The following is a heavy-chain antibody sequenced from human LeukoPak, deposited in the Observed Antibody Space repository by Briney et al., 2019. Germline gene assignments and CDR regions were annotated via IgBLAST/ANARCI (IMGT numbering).Heavy chain of an antibody. CDR3: ARPFEVGATPYNWFDP. V-gene: IGHV1-2*06. CDR2: INPNSGGT. D-gene: IGHD1-26*01. CDR1: GYTFTGYY. J-gene: IGHJ5*02. Sequence: ASVKVSCKXSGYTFTGYYMHWVRQAPGQGLEWMGRINPNSGGTNYSQKFQGRVTMTRDTSISTAYMELSRLRSDDTAVYYCARPFEVGATPYNWFDPWGQGTLSPSPQ.